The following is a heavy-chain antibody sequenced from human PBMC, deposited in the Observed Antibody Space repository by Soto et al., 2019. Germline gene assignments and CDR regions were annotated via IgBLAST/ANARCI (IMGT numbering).Heavy chain of an antibody. V-gene: IGHV1-18*01. CDR2: ISAYNGNT. CDR1: GYTFTSYG. Sequence: ASVKVSCKAFGYTFTSYGISWVRQAPGQGLEWMGWISAYNGNTNYAQKLQGRVTMTTDTSTSTAYMELRSLRSDDTAVYYCAREVYDILTGYYRGEVWFDPWGQGTLVTVSS. D-gene: IGHD3-9*01. J-gene: IGHJ5*02. CDR3: AREVYDILTGYYRGEVWFDP.